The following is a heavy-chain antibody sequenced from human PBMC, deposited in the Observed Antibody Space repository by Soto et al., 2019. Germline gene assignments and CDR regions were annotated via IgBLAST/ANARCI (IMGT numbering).Heavy chain of an antibody. J-gene: IGHJ4*02. CDR3: ARDGTYNWV. V-gene: IGHV3-66*01. CDR2: IYSGGDT. D-gene: IGHD1-1*01. CDR1: GFTVSNNY. Sequence: ELQLVASGGGLVQPGGSLRLSCAASGFTVSNNYLRWVRQAPGKGLEWVSLIYSGGDTYYADSVKGRFTISRDNSKNTLYLQMTSLRAAETAVYYCARDGTYNWVGGQGILVTVSS.